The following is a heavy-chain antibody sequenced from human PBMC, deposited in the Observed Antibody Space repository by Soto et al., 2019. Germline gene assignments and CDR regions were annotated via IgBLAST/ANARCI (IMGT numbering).Heavy chain of an antibody. D-gene: IGHD5-12*01. CDR3: ARAGQMATPSDY. V-gene: IGHV4-61*01. CDR2: IYHSGYT. J-gene: IGHJ4*02. CDR1: GGSVSSDSYY. Sequence: PSETLSLTCTVSGGSVSSDSYYWGWIRQPPGKGLDWIGHIYHSGYTSYNPSLKSRVTISIDTSKNQFFLKLSSVTAADTAVYYCARAGQMATPSDYWGQGTLVTSPQ.